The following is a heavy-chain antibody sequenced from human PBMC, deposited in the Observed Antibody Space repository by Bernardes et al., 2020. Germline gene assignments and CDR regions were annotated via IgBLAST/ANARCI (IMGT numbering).Heavy chain of an antibody. CDR1: GGSFSGYY. Sequence: SETLSLTCAVYGGSFSGYYWSWIRQPPGKGLEWIGEINHSGSTNYNPSLKSRVTISVDTSKNQFSLKLSSVTAADTAVYYCARGRAYCSSTSCYTYYYYYYMDVWGKGTTVTVSS. D-gene: IGHD2-2*02. CDR3: ARGRAYCSSTSCYTYYYYYYMDV. V-gene: IGHV4-34*01. J-gene: IGHJ6*03. CDR2: INHSGST.